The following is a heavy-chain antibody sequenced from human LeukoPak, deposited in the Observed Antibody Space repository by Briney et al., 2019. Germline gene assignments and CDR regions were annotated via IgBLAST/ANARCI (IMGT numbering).Heavy chain of an antibody. J-gene: IGHJ4*02. CDR3: ARDFMGYSGYDFFVY. CDR2: INPNSGGT. CDR1: GYTFTGYY. Sequence: GASVKVSCKASGYTFTGYYMHWVRQAPGQGLEWMGWINPNSGGTNYAQKFQGRVTMTRDTSISTAYMELSRLRSDDTAVYYCARDFMGYSGYDFFVYWGQGTLVTVSS. V-gene: IGHV1-2*02. D-gene: IGHD5-12*01.